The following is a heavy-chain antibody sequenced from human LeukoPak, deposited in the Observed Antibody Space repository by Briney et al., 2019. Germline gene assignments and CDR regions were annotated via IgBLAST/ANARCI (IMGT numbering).Heavy chain of an antibody. V-gene: IGHV3-21*01. CDR1: GFTFSSYS. Sequence: GGSLRLSCAASGFTFSSYSMNWVRQAPGKGLEWVSSISSSSSYIYYADSVKGRFTISRDNAKNSLYLQMNSLRAEDTAVYYCARDTIFGVVIAYYGMDVWGQGTTVTVSS. CDR2: ISSSSSYI. J-gene: IGHJ6*02. CDR3: ARDTIFGVVIAYYGMDV. D-gene: IGHD3-3*01.